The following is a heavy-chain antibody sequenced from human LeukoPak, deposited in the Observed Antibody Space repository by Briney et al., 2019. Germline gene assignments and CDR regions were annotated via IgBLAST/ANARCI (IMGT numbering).Heavy chain of an antibody. D-gene: IGHD3-22*01. Sequence: ASVKVSCKVSGYTFTSYYMHWVRQAPGQGLEWMGIMNPSGGSTSYAQKFQGRVTMTRDTSTSTVYMELSSLRSEDTAVYYCARDYHRRYYYDSSGYQVGYWGQGTLVTVSS. V-gene: IGHV1-46*01. CDR2: MNPSGGST. J-gene: IGHJ4*02. CDR3: ARDYHRRYYYDSSGYQVGY. CDR1: GYTFTSYY.